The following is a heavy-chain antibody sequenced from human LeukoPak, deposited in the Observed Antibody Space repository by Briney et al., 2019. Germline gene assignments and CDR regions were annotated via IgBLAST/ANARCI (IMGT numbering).Heavy chain of an antibody. CDR2: IYYGGST. CDR3: ARQVLGSSSWYWFDP. J-gene: IGHJ5*02. Sequence: SETLSLTCTVSGDSISNSRYYWGWIRQPPGKGLDWIASIYYGGSTFYNPSLKSRVTISVDTSKNQFSLTLSSVTAADTAVYYCARQVLGSSSWYWFDPWGQGTLVTVSS. CDR1: GDSISNSRYY. D-gene: IGHD6-13*01. V-gene: IGHV4-39*01.